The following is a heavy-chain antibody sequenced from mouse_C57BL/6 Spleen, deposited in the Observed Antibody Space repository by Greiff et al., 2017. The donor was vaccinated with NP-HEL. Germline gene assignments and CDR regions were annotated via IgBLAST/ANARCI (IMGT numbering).Heavy chain of an antibody. Sequence: VQLKESGPVLVKPGASVKMSCKASGYTFTDYYMNWVKQSHGKSLEWIGVINPYNGGTSYNQKFKGKATLTVDKSSSTAYMELNSLTSEDSAVYYCARHYYGRNYFDYWGQGTTLTVSS. J-gene: IGHJ2*01. CDR3: ARHYYGRNYFDY. CDR2: INPYNGGT. V-gene: IGHV1-19*01. CDR1: GYTFTDYY. D-gene: IGHD1-1*01.